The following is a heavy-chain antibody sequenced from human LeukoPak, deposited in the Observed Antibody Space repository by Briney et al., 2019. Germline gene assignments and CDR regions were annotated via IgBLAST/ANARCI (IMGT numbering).Heavy chain of an antibody. Sequence: SETLSLTCTVSGGSISTYYWSWIRQPPGKGLEWIGEINHSGSTNYNPSLKSRVTISVDTSKNQFSLKLSSVTAADTAVYYCASRRIQLWSYYFDYWGQGTLVTVSS. D-gene: IGHD5-18*01. CDR2: INHSGST. J-gene: IGHJ4*02. CDR3: ASRRIQLWSYYFDY. V-gene: IGHV4-34*01. CDR1: GGSISTYY.